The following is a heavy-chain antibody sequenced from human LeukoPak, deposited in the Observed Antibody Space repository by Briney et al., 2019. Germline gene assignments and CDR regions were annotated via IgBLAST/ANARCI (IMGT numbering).Heavy chain of an antibody. D-gene: IGHD6-19*01. CDR1: GGSISSSSYY. J-gene: IGHJ3*02. CDR3: ARAIAVGEGHVFDI. CDR2: IYYSGRT. Sequence: SETLSLTCTVAGGSISSSSYYWGWIRQPPGKGLEWIASIYYSGRTYYNPSLKSRVTISEDTSKNQFSLKLSSVTAADTAVYYCARAIAVGEGHVFDIWGQGTMVTVSS. V-gene: IGHV4-39*07.